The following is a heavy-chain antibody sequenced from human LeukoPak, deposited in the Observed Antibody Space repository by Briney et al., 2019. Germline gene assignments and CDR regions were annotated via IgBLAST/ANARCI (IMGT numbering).Heavy chain of an antibody. V-gene: IGHV4-59*01. CDR2: IYYTGST. D-gene: IGHD3-10*01. CDR1: GGSFSTYY. Sequence: PSETLSLTCTVSGGSFSTYYWSWIRQPPGKGLEWIGYIYYTGSTNYNPSLKSRVTISVDTSKNQFSLRLSSVTAADTAVYYCARHDSGSYFVYWGQGTLVTVSS. CDR3: ARHDSGSYFVY. J-gene: IGHJ4*02.